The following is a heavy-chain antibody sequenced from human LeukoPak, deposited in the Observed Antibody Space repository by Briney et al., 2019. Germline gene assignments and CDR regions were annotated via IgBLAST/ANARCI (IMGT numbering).Heavy chain of an antibody. CDR2: INHSGNT. D-gene: IGHD5-18*01. CDR3: ARDGGYSYGTLNAFDI. J-gene: IGHJ3*02. Sequence: SETLSLTCAVYDGSFSGYYWSWIRQPPGKGLEWIGVINHSGNTNYNPSPKSRVTISVDTSKNQFSLKLSSVTAADTAVYYCARDGGYSYGTLNAFDIWAQGTMVTVSS. CDR1: DGSFSGYY. V-gene: IGHV4-34*01.